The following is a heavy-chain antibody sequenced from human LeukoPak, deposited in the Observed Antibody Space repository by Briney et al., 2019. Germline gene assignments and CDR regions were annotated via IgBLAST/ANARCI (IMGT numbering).Heavy chain of an antibody. D-gene: IGHD4-17*01. CDR2: INHSGST. J-gene: IGHJ4*02. Sequence: SETLSLTCAVYGGSFSGYYWSWIRQPPGKGLEWIGEINHSGSTNYNPSLKSRVTISVDTSKNQFSLKLSSVTAADTAVYYCARQYTDYGDYVGYFDYWGQGTLVTVSS. V-gene: IGHV4-34*01. CDR3: ARQYTDYGDYVGYFDY. CDR1: GGSFSGYY.